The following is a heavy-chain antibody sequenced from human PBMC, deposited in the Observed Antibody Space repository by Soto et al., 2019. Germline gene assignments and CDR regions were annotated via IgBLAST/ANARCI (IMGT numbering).Heavy chain of an antibody. CDR3: AQLYSSSSGINFDY. Sequence: ASVKVSCKASGYTFTGYYMHGVRQAPGQGLEWMGWINPNSGGTNYAQKFQGWVTMTRDTSISTAYMELSSLRSEDTAVYYCAQLYSSSSGINFDYWGQGTLVTVSS. V-gene: IGHV1-2*04. CDR1: GYTFTGYY. CDR2: INPNSGGT. J-gene: IGHJ4*02. D-gene: IGHD6-6*01.